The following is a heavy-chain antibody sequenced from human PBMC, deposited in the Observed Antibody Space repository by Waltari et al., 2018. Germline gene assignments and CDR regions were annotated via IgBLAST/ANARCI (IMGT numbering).Heavy chain of an antibody. V-gene: IGHV3-30*02. CDR3: AGDISVSSPSL. CDR1: GFIFGRFD. D-gene: IGHD3-3*02. J-gene: IGHJ1*01. CDR2: IRFDGSQK. Sequence: QVQLVESGGGVVQAGGSVRLACTASGFIFGRFDMHWVRQAPGMGLEWVSLIRFDGSQKYYSESLKGRFTVSRDNSRDTLYLHMENLGSDDTATYFCAGDISVSSPSLWGRGTLVTVSS.